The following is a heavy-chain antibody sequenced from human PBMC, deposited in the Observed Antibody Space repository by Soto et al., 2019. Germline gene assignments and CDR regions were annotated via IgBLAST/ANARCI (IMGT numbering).Heavy chain of an antibody. J-gene: IGHJ4*02. CDR2: TYYRSKWYN. V-gene: IGHV6-1*01. CDR3: ARSTDYGDYETGFDY. CDR1: GDSVSIESAA. Sequence: QTLSLTCVISGDSVSIESAAGNWIRQSQSRGLEWLGRTYYRSKWYNDYAVSVKSRITINPDTSKNQFSLQLNSVTPEDTAVYYCARSTDYGDYETGFDYWGQGTLVTVSS. D-gene: IGHD4-17*01.